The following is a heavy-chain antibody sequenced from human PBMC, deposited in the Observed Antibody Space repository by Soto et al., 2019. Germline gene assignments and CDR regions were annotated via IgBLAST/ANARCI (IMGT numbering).Heavy chain of an antibody. CDR2: LNPNSGNT. D-gene: IGHD1-20*01. Sequence: QVQLVQSGAEVKKPGASVKVSCKASGYMFSTYDINWVRQAPGQGLEWMGWLNPNSGNTGYAQKLQGRVTITRNTSRNTAYMEVSSLGSDETAVYYCARDYRYNWNDEVWFDPWGQVTL. CDR1: GYMFSTYD. J-gene: IGHJ5*02. V-gene: IGHV1-8*01. CDR3: ARDYRYNWNDEVWFDP.